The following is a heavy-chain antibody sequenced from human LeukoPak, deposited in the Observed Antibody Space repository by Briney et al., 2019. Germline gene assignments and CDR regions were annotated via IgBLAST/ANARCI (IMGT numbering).Heavy chain of an antibody. CDR2: ISTYNGNT. CDR3: ARVMRRDAYNRPLDY. CDR1: GYTFTSYG. D-gene: IGHD5-24*01. V-gene: IGHV1-18*01. J-gene: IGHJ4*02. Sequence: GASVKVSCKASGYTFTSYGISWVRQAPGQGLEWMGWISTYNGNTNYAQNFQGRVTMTTDTSTSTAYMELRSLRSDDTAVYSCARVMRRDAYNRPLDYWGQGTLVTVSS.